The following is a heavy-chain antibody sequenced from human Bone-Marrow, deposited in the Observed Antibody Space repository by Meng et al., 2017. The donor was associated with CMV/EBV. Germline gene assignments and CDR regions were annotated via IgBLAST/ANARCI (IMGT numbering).Heavy chain of an antibody. Sequence: GESLKISCAASGFTFSSYEMNWVRQAPGKGLEWVSYISSSGSTIYYADSVKGRFTISRDNAKNSLYLQMNSLRAEDTAVYYCASSPLGYCSSTSCYLLRPLYYYYGMDVWSQGTTVTVSS. J-gene: IGHJ6*02. CDR1: GFTFSSYE. V-gene: IGHV3-48*03. D-gene: IGHD2-2*01. CDR3: ASSPLGYCSSTSCYLLRPLYYYYGMDV. CDR2: ISSSGSTI.